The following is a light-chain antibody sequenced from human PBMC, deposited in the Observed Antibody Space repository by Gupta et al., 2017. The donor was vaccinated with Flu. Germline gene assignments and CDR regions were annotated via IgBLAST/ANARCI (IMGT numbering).Light chain of an antibody. Sequence: ATLSSSPGGRATIPCSASKKSGDNYIAWFQQKPGQAPRLLMYGASTRATGIPDRFSGSGSGTDFTLTINRLDPEDFAVYFCQQHSDLLYTFGQGTKVAIK. CDR3: QQHSDLLYT. CDR1: KKSGDNY. V-gene: IGKV3D-20*02. J-gene: IGKJ2*01. CDR2: GAS.